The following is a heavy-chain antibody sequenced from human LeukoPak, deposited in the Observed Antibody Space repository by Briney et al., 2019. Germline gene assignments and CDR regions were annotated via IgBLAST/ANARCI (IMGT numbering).Heavy chain of an antibody. Sequence: GGSLRLSCAASGFSFSDYGMNWVRQAPGKGLEWVSFITGRTSVIYYADSVKGRFTISRDNAKNSLYLQMNSLSAEDTAVYYCAKDSSGWHEDYWGQGTLVTVSS. J-gene: IGHJ4*02. V-gene: IGHV3-48*01. CDR1: GFSFSDYG. CDR3: AKDSSGWHEDY. D-gene: IGHD6-19*01. CDR2: ITGRTSVI.